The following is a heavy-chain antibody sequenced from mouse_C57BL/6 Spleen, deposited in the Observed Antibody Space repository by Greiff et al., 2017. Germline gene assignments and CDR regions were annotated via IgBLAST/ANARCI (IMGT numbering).Heavy chain of an antibody. Sequence: VQLKESGGGLVQPGGSMKLSCVASGFTFSNYWMNWVRQSPEKGLEWVAQIRLKSDNYATHYAESVKGRFTISRDDSKSSVYLQMNNLRAEDTGIYYCTAYYDYDGVFDYWGQGTTLTVSS. V-gene: IGHV6-3*01. D-gene: IGHD2-4*01. CDR3: TAYYDYDGVFDY. J-gene: IGHJ2*01. CDR2: IRLKSDNYAT. CDR1: GFTFSNYW.